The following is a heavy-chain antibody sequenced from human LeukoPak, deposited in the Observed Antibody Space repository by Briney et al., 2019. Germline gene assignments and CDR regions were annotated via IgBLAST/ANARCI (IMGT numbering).Heavy chain of an antibody. J-gene: IGHJ6*02. Sequence: SVEVSCKASGGTFSSYAISWVRQAPGQGLEWMGRIIPILGIANYAQKFQGRVTITADKSTSTAYMELSSLRSEDTAVYYCARDMGPRAVAGLYYYYYGMDVWGQGTTVTVSS. CDR3: ARDMGPRAVAGLYYYYYGMDV. CDR1: GGTFSSYA. CDR2: IIPILGIA. V-gene: IGHV1-69*04. D-gene: IGHD6-19*01.